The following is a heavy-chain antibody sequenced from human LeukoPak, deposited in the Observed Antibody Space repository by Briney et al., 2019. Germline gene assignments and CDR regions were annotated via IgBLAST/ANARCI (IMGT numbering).Heavy chain of an antibody. CDR2: INPNSGGT. J-gene: IGHJ5*02. CDR1: GYTFTGYY. V-gene: IGHV1-2*02. Sequence: ASVKVSCKASGYTFTGYYMHWVRQAPGQGLEWMGWINPNSGGTNYAQKFQGRVTTTRDTSISTAYMELSRLRSDDTAVYYCARTQPCSSTSCYLYNWFDPWGQGTLVTVSS. D-gene: IGHD2-2*01. CDR3: ARTQPCSSTSCYLYNWFDP.